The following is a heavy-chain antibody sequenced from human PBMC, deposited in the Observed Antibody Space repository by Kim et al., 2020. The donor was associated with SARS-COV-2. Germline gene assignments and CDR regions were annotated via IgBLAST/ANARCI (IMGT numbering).Heavy chain of an antibody. CDR3: AREAAAGTVDY. Sequence: SETLSLTCTVSGGSISSGGYYWSWIRQHPGKGLEWIGYIYYSGSTYYNPSLKSRVTISVDTSKNQFSLKLSSVTAADTAVYYCAREAAAGTVDYWGQGTLVTVSS. D-gene: IGHD6-13*01. CDR2: IYYSGST. CDR1: GGSISSGGYY. J-gene: IGHJ4*02. V-gene: IGHV4-31*03.